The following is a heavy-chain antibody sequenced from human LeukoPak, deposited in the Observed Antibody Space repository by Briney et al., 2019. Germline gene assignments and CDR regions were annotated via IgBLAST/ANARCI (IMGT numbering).Heavy chain of an antibody. CDR3: ATQGSKYYDFWSGGSLDDAFDI. Sequence: ASVKVSCKASGYTFTGYYMHWVRQAPGQGLEWMGWINPNSGGTNYAQKFQGRVTMTRDTSISTAYMELSRLRSDDTAVYYCATQGSKYYDFWSGGSLDDAFDIWGQGTMVTVSS. J-gene: IGHJ3*02. D-gene: IGHD3-3*01. CDR2: INPNSGGT. V-gene: IGHV1-2*02. CDR1: GYTFTGYY.